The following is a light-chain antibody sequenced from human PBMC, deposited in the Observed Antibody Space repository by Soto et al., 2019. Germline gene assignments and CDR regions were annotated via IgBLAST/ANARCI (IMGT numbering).Light chain of an antibody. CDR3: QQCSSWPFT. V-gene: IGKV3D-11*01. Sequence: LVLTQSPGTLSLSPGERATLSCSASQGVHSRYLSWYQQKVGQAPRLLIYDASNRATGIPARFSGSGSGTDFTLTISSLEPEDFAVYYCQQCSSWPFTFGPGTKVDIK. CDR1: QGVHSRY. J-gene: IGKJ3*01. CDR2: DAS.